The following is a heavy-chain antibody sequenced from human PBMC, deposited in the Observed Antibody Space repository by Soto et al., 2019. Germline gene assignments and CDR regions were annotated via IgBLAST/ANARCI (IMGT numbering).Heavy chain of an antibody. Sequence: QLQLQESGPGLVKPSETLSLTCTVSGGSISSSSYYWGWIRQPPGKGLEWIGSIYYSGSTYYNPSLKRRVTISVDTSKSQFSLKLSSVTAADTAVYYCASNYDSSGYYSDYWGQGTLVTVSS. V-gene: IGHV4-39*01. CDR2: IYYSGST. CDR3: ASNYDSSGYYSDY. D-gene: IGHD3-22*01. CDR1: GGSISSSSYY. J-gene: IGHJ4*02.